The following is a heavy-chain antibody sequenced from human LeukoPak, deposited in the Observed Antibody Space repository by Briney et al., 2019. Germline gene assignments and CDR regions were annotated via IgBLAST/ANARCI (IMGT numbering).Heavy chain of an antibody. CDR3: AYSYYGSGSYYNLYYYMDV. Sequence: ASVKVSCKASGYTFTSYGISWVRQAPGQGLEWMGWISAYNGNTNYAQKLQGRVTMTTDTSTSTAYMELRSLRSDDTAVYYCAYSYYGSGSYYNLYYYMDVWGKGTTVTVSS. V-gene: IGHV1-18*01. D-gene: IGHD3-10*01. CDR2: ISAYNGNT. CDR1: GYTFTSYG. J-gene: IGHJ6*03.